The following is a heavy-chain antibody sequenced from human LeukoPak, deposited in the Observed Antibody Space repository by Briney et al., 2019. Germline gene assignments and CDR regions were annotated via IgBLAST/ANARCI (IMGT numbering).Heavy chain of an antibody. CDR2: ISYDGSNK. CDR1: GFTFSSYA. V-gene: IGHV3-30-3*01. Sequence: PGRSLRLSCAASGFTFSSYAMHWVRQAPGKGLEWVAVISYDGSNKYYADSVKGRFTISRDNSKNTLYLQMNSLRAEDTAVYYCARECDQSKYRNTYFFDYWDQGTLVTVSS. CDR3: ARECDQSKYRNTYFFDY. D-gene: IGHD2/OR15-2a*01. J-gene: IGHJ4*02.